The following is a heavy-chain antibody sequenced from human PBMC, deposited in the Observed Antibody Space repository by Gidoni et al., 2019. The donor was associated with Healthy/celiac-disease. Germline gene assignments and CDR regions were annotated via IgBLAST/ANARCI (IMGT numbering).Heavy chain of an antibody. V-gene: IGHV3-49*03. Sequence: EVQRVGAGGGVVPPGRSLSRSCAASDFPFGDDAMGWLRQAPGKGLAGVGFIRRKATGGTTEYAASVKGRFTISRDDSTSIAYPQMNSLKTEDTDVYYCTIDGGDRGYEAFLPHDYWGQGTLVTVFS. D-gene: IGHD5-12*01. CDR3: TIDGGDRGYEAFLPHDY. CDR2: IRRKATGGTT. J-gene: IGHJ4*02. CDR1: DFPFGDDA.